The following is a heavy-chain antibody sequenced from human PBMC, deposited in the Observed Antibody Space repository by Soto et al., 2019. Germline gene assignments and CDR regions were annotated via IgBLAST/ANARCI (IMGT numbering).Heavy chain of an antibody. Sequence: SVKVSCKASGGRFNTYAINWVRQAPGQGLEWLGGIITFFGAAMYAQKFQGRVTITADEFTTTAYMELSSLRSEDTAVYYCARGGKERFRASGMDVWGQGTTVTVSS. J-gene: IGHJ6*02. V-gene: IGHV1-69*13. CDR2: IITFFGAA. CDR3: ARGGKERFRASGMDV. CDR1: GGRFNTYA. D-gene: IGHD1-1*01.